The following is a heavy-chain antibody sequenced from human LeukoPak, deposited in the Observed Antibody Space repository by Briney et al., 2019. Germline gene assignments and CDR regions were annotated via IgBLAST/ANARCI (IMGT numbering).Heavy chain of an antibody. CDR1: GGSISSSSAY. J-gene: IGHJ4*02. CDR2: IYYSKNT. D-gene: IGHD5-18*01. V-gene: IGHV4-39*01. CDR3: VSPRGFSYGYFDY. Sequence: SQTLSLTCTVSGGSISSSSAYWGWIRQPPGKGLEWIGSIYYSKNTYYNPSLKSRVTISADTSKNRISLTLGSVSATDTAVYYCVSPRGFSYGYFDYWGQGTLVTVSS.